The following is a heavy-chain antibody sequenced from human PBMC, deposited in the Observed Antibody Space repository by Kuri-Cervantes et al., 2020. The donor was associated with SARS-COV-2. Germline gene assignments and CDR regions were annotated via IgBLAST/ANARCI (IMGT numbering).Heavy chain of an antibody. CDR1: GCTFSSYA. Sequence: SVTVSCKSSGCTFSSYAISWVRQAPGQGLEWMGGIIPIFGTANYAQKFQGRVTITADESTSTAYTELSSLRSEDTAVYYCARDRIYCSGGSCYQVFIGMDVWGQGTTVTVSS. CDR2: IIPIFGTA. J-gene: IGHJ6*02. V-gene: IGHV1-69*13. CDR3: ARDRIYCSGGSCYQVFIGMDV. D-gene: IGHD2-15*01.